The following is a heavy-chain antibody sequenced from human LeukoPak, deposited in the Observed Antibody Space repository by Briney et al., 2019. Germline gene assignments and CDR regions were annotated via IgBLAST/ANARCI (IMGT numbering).Heavy chain of an antibody. D-gene: IGHD5-24*01. CDR2: IYYSGST. J-gene: IGHJ4*02. CDR3: ARVTAGVRWLPQAGGPRHFDY. V-gene: IGHV4-59*01. Sequence: SETLSLTCTVSGGSISSYYWSWIRQPPGKGLEWIGYIYYSGSTNYNPSLRSRVTISVDTSKNQFSLKLSSVTAADTAVYYCARVTAGVRWLPQAGGPRHFDYWGQGTLVTVSS. CDR1: GGSISSYY.